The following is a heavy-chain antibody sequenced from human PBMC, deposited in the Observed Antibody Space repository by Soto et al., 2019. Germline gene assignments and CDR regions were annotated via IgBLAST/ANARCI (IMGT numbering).Heavy chain of an antibody. D-gene: IGHD6-19*01. CDR1: GYSFANYW. CDR3: ARLNEGGSSGWNGNYYYYGMDV. V-gene: IGHV5-51*01. J-gene: IGHJ6*02. Sequence: GESLKISCQGSGYSFANYWIGWVRQMPGKGLEWMGIIYPGDSYTNYSPSFQGHVTISADKSISTAYLQWSSLKASDTAMYYCARLNEGGSSGWNGNYYYYGMDVWGQGTTVTVSS. CDR2: IYPGDSYT.